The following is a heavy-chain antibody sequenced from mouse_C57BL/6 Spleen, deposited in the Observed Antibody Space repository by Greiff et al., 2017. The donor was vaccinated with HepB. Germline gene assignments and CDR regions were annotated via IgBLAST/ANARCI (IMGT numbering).Heavy chain of an antibody. CDR1: GYTFTSYG. CDR3: AGTTVRPWYAMDY. V-gene: IGHV1-81*01. D-gene: IGHD1-1*01. CDR2: IYPRSGNT. J-gene: IGHJ4*01. Sequence: QVHVQQPGAELARPGASVKLSCKASGYTFTSYGISWVKQRTGQGLEWIGEIYPRSGNTYYNEKFKGKATLTVDKSSSTAYMKLRSLTSEDSAVYFCAGTTVRPWYAMDYWGQGTSVTVSS.